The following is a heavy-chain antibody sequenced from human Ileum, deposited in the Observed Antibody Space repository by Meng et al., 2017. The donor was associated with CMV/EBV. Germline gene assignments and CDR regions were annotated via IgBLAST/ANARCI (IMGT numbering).Heavy chain of an antibody. CDR1: GGSISSSSYY. CDR2: IYYSGST. V-gene: IGHV4-39*07. D-gene: IGHD3-22*01. J-gene: IGHJ3*02. Sequence: SETLSLTCTVSGGSISSSSYYWGWIRQPPGKGLEWIGSIYYSGSTYYNPSLKSRVTISVDTSKNQFSLKLNSVTAADTAVYYCARALGYWSYYDSSGYYPDAFDIWGQGTMVTVSS. CDR3: ARALGYWSYYDSSGYYPDAFDI.